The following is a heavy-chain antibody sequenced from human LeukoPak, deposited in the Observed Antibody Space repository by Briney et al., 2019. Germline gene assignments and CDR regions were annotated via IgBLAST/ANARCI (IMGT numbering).Heavy chain of an antibody. CDR2: SRAKIDSYTT. V-gene: IGHV3-72*01. J-gene: IGHJ4*02. CDR1: GFTFSDHY. Sequence: EGSLRLSCAASGFTFSDHYMDWVRQAPGKGLEWIGRSRAKIDSYTTEYAASVKGRFTISRDESENTLYLHMNSLKTEDTAVYYCVREYYYDFPQWGQGTLVTVSS. CDR3: VREYYYDFPQ. D-gene: IGHD3-3*01.